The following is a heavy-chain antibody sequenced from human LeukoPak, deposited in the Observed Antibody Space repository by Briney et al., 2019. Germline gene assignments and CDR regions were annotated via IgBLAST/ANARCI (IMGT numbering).Heavy chain of an antibody. Sequence: SETLSLTCTVSGGSISGHYWSWIRQPPKKGLEWIGFIYYNGSTNYNPSLKSRVTISVDTSKNQFSLKLSSVTAADTAVYYCARELGDYGGNSWGGYYYYYMDVWGKGTTVTISS. CDR2: IYYNGST. CDR1: GGSISGHY. D-gene: IGHD4-23*01. J-gene: IGHJ6*03. V-gene: IGHV4-59*11. CDR3: ARELGDYGGNSWGGYYYYYMDV.